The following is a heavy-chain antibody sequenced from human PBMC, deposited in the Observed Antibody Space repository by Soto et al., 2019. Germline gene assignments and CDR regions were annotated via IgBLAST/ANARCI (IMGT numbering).Heavy chain of an antibody. CDR1: GFTFDDYA. Sequence: EVQLVESGGGLVQAGRSLRLSCAASGFTFDDYAMHWVRQAPGKGLEGVSGRSQNSGSIGYADSVKGRFTISSDNAKNSLYLQMNILRAEDTALSYCAKDLYAHYRPAFDYWGQGSLTTASS. CDR2: RSQNSGSI. V-gene: IGHV3-9*01. CDR3: AKDLYAHYRPAFDY. J-gene: IGHJ4*02. D-gene: IGHD4-17*01.